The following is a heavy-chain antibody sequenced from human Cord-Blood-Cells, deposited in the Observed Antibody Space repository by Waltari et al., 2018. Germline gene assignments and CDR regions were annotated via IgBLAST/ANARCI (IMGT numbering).Heavy chain of an antibody. CDR3: ARVVVVTAIPYYYYGMDV. J-gene: IGHJ6*02. V-gene: IGHV1-69*01. CDR1: GGTFSSYA. CDR2: IIPIFGTA. Sequence: VQLVQSGAEVKKPGSSVKVSCKAAGGTFSSYAISWVRQAPGQGLEWMGGIIPIFGTANYAQKFQGSVTITADEPTSTAYMELSSLRSEDTAVYDCARVVVVTAIPYYYYGMDVWGQGTTVTVSS. D-gene: IGHD2-21*02.